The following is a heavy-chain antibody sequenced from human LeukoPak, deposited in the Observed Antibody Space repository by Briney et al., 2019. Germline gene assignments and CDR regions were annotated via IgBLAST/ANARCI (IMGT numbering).Heavy chain of an antibody. V-gene: IGHV1-46*01. Sequence: GASVKVSCKASGYTFSMYNMHWVRQAPGQGLKWMGIINPSGGTSYAQKLQGRITMTRDTSTSTLYMELSSLRSEDTAVYYCAREGVAGTGLDYWGQGTLVTVSS. D-gene: IGHD6-13*01. J-gene: IGHJ4*02. CDR1: GYTFSMYN. CDR2: INPSGGT. CDR3: AREGVAGTGLDY.